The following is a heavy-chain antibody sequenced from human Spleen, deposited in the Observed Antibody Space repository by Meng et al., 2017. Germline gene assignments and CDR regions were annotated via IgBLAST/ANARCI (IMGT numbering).Heavy chain of an antibody. CDR1: GYNFPDYY. CDR2: INPKSGDT. Sequence: QVEVVQSGAEVKKPGASVKVSCKPSGYNFPDYYIHWVRRAPGQGLEWMGRINPKSGDTHYAQKFQARVTMTGDTSISTAYMELSGLRSDDTAMYYCVRDEDISAAGKLFGDYWGQGTLVTVSS. V-gene: IGHV1-2*06. CDR3: VRDEDISAAGKLFGDY. J-gene: IGHJ4*02. D-gene: IGHD6-13*01.